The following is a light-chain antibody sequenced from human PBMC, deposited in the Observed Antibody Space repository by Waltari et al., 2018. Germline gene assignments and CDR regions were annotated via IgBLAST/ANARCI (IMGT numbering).Light chain of an antibody. Sequence: QSGLTQPPSVSGAPGQRATISCTGSSSNIGAGYDVHWYQLLPGTAPKLLIYGNSKRPSGVPDRFSGAKSGTSASLAITGLQPEDEADYYCQSYDSSLSGSLFGGGTKLTVL. CDR3: QSYDSSLSGSL. J-gene: IGLJ2*01. CDR2: GNS. CDR1: SSNIGAGYD. V-gene: IGLV1-40*01.